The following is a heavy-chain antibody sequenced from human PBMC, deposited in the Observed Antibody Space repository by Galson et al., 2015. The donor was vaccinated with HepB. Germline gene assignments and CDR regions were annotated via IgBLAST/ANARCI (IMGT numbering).Heavy chain of an antibody. CDR3: ARGGEGICSGGSCYADY. Sequence: SLRLSCAASGFTFSSYSMNWVRQAPGKGLEWVSSISSSSSYIYYADSVKGRFTISRDNAKNSLYLQMNSLRAEDTAVYYCARGGEGICSGGSCYADYWGQGTLVTVSS. J-gene: IGHJ4*02. V-gene: IGHV3-21*01. CDR2: ISSSSSYI. CDR1: GFTFSSYS. D-gene: IGHD2-15*01.